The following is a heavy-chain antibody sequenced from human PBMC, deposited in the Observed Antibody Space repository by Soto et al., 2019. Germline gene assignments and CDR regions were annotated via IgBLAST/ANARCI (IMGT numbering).Heavy chain of an antibody. J-gene: IGHJ5*02. CDR3: ARDRGYNSGNWFDP. V-gene: IGHV4-31*03. CDR1: GGSISSGGYY. Sequence: QVQLQESGPGLVKPSQTLSLTCTVSGGSISSGGYYWSWIRQHPGKGLEWIGYIYYSGSTYYNPSLKSRVTISVDTSKNQSALKLSPVTAADTAVYYCARDRGYNSGNWFDPWGQGTLVTVSS. CDR2: IYYSGST. D-gene: IGHD1-1*01.